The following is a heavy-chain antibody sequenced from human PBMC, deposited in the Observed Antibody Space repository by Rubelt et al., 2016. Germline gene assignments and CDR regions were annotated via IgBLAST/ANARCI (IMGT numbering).Heavy chain of an antibody. J-gene: IGHJ5*02. Sequence: QLQLQESGPGLVKPSETLSLTCTVSGGSISSSSYHWGWIRQPPGKGLEWIGTIYYSGSTYYNPSLKSRVSISVDTSKNQFSLKLTFVTAADTAVYYCARRIAVAGGWFDPWGQGTLVTVSS. D-gene: IGHD6-13*01. CDR3: ARRIAVAGGWFDP. V-gene: IGHV4-39*01. CDR2: IYYSGST. CDR1: GGSISSSSYH.